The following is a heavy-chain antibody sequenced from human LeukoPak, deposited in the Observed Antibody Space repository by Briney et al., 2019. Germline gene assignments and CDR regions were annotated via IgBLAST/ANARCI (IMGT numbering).Heavy chain of an antibody. D-gene: IGHD5-12*01. V-gene: IGHV1-3*01. J-gene: IGHJ4*02. CDR2: INAASDDT. Sequence: ASVTVSCKASGYTFINYAIHWVRQAPGQGLEWMGRINAASDDTKYSQKFQGRVTITRDTSANTAYMELNSLTSEDTAVYYCARPNSGFVNWGQGTLVTVSS. CDR3: ARPNSGFVN. CDR1: GYTFINYA.